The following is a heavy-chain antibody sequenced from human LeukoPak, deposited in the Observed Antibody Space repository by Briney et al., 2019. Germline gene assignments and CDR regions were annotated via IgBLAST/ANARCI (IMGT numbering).Heavy chain of an antibody. CDR3: ATSRGSDGSGNY. D-gene: IGHD3-10*01. Sequence: SETLSLTCTVSGASSNSYYWSWIRQPPGKVLEWIGSYYSGSTNYNSSLKSRVTISVDTSKNQFSLMLSSVTAADTAVYYCATSRGSDGSGNYWGQGTLVTVSS. CDR1: GASSNSYY. V-gene: IGHV4-59*01. J-gene: IGHJ4*02. CDR2: YYSGST.